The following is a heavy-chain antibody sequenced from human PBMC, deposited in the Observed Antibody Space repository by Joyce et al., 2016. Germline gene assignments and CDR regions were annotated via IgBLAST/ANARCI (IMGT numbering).Heavy chain of an antibody. Sequence: QVHLVQSGAEVKKPGASVKVSCKASGYTFTNYAIHWVRQAPGQRLEWMGWINAGNGSTKYSQKFQGRVTITGDTSANTAYMELSSLRSEDTAVYYCTRRYASNWPFDYWGQGTLVTVSS. CDR1: GYTFTNYA. J-gene: IGHJ4*02. CDR2: INAGNGST. CDR3: TRRYASNWPFDY. D-gene: IGHD6-13*01. V-gene: IGHV1-3*01.